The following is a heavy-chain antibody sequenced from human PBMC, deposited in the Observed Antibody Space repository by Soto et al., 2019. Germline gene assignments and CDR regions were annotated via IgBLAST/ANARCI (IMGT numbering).Heavy chain of an antibody. J-gene: IGHJ4*02. CDR1: GFTFNNYA. CDR3: AKLGSSTWSPHYYFDY. Sequence: GGSLRLSCAASGFTFNNYAMGWVRQAPGKGLEWVSAITGSGSDTYYRDSVKGRFTISRDNSKNTLYLQMNSLRAEDTAICYCAKLGSSTWSPHYYFDYWGQGTLVTVSS. CDR2: ITGSGSDT. D-gene: IGHD2-2*01. V-gene: IGHV3-23*01.